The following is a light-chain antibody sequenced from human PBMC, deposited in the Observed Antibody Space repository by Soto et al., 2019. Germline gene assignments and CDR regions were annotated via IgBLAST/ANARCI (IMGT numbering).Light chain of an antibody. CDR2: TDN. V-gene: IGLV1-44*01. J-gene: IGLJ3*02. Sequence: QSVLTQPPSASGTPGQRVTISCSGSSSNIGSNTVTWYQQLPGTAPKLLFYTDNQRPSGVPGRFSGSKSGTSASLAISGLQSEDEAEYYCAAWDASLNGRVFGGGTKLTVL. CDR1: SSNIGSNT. CDR3: AAWDASLNGRV.